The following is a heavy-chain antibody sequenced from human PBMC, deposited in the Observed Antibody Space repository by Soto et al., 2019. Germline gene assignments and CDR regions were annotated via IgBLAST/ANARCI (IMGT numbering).Heavy chain of an antibody. Sequence: PSQTLSLTCAISGDSVSSNSAAWNWIRQSPSRGLEWLGRTYYRSKWYNDYAVSVKSRITINPDTSKNQFSLQLNSVTPEDTAVYYCVRAHCSGGSCYGAFTYYYYYGMDVWGQGTTVTVSS. J-gene: IGHJ6*02. CDR1: GDSVSSNSAA. CDR2: TYYRSKWYN. CDR3: VRAHCSGGSCYGAFTYYYYYGMDV. V-gene: IGHV6-1*01. D-gene: IGHD2-15*01.